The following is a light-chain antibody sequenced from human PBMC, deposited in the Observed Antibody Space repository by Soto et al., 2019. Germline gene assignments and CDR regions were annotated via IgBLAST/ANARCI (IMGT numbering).Light chain of an antibody. J-gene: IGLJ2*01. CDR2: EVI. CDR3: ISYAGSNNLV. V-gene: IGLV2-8*01. CDR1: SSDVGGYNY. Sequence: QSALTQPPSASGSPGQSVTISCTGTSSDVGGYNYVSWYQQHPGKAPKLMIYEVIKRPSGVPDRFSGSKSGNTASLTVSGLQAEDEADYYCISYAGSNNLVFGGGTKLTVL.